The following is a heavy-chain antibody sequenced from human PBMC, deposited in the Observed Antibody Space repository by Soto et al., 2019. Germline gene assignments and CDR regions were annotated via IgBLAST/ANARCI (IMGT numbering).Heavy chain of an antibody. CDR3: AKDMAAAGNNWFDP. Sequence: GGSLRLSCAASGFTFSSYGMHWVRQAPGKGLEWVAVISYDGSNKYYADSVKGRFTISRDNSKNTLYLQMNSLRAEDTAVYYCAKDMAAAGNNWFDPWGQGTLVTVSS. D-gene: IGHD6-13*01. J-gene: IGHJ5*02. CDR2: ISYDGSNK. CDR1: GFTFSSYG. V-gene: IGHV3-30*18.